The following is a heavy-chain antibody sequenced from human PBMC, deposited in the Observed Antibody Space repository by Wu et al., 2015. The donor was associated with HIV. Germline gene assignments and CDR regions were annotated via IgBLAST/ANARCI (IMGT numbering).Heavy chain of an antibody. D-gene: IGHD3-10*01. CDR1: GGTFSSFA. J-gene: IGHJ4*02. CDR2: IIPLFRTT. Sequence: QVQLVQPGAEVKKPGSSVKVSCTASGGTFSSFAISWVRQAPGQGLEWMGRIIPLFRTTNYAQEFQGRVTITADESTSTAFMELSSLRSEDTAVYYCARGPYSYGSGSYYLDYWGQGTLVTVSS. CDR3: ARGPYSYGSGSYYLDY. V-gene: IGHV1-69*18.